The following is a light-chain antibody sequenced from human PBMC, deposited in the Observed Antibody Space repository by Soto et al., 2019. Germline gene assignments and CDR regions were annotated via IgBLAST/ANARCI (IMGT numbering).Light chain of an antibody. CDR1: QSISSW. V-gene: IGKV1-5*03. J-gene: IGKJ1*01. CDR2: KAS. Sequence: DIQMTQSPSTLSASVGDRVTITGRASQSISSWLAWYQQKPGKAPKLLIYKASTLKSGVTSRFSGSGSGTEFTLTISSLQPDDFATYYCQHYNSYSEAVGQGTQVEIK. CDR3: QHYNSYSEA.